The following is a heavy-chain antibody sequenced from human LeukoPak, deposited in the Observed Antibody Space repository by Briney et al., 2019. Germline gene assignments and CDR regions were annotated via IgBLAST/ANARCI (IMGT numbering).Heavy chain of an antibody. CDR1: GGTFGSYV. CDR2: IIPIFGTA. D-gene: IGHD5-18*01. J-gene: IGHJ2*01. Sequence: SVKVSCKASGGTFGSYVISWVRQAPGQGLEWMGGIIPIFGTAHYAQKFQGRLTITADESTSTVYMEMSSLRSGDTAMYYCAKEGDTALVTGYFDLWGRGTLVTVSS. CDR3: AKEGDTALVTGYFDL. V-gene: IGHV1-69*13.